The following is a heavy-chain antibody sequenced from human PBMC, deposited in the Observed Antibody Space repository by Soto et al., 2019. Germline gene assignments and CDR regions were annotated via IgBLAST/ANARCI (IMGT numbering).Heavy chain of an antibody. D-gene: IGHD2-8*01. CDR2: IYYSGST. V-gene: IGHV4-31*03. Sequence: SETLSLTCTVSGGSISSGGYYWSWIRQHPGKGLEWIGYIYYSGSTYYNPSLKSRVTISVDTSKNQFSLKLSSVTAADTAVYYCARARGYCTNGVCYRPRYFDLWGRGTLVTVSS. J-gene: IGHJ2*01. CDR1: GGSISSGGYY. CDR3: ARARGYCTNGVCYRPRYFDL.